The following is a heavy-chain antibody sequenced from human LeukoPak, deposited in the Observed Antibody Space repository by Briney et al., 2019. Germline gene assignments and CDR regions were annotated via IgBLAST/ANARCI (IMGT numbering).Heavy chain of an antibody. J-gene: IGHJ4*02. Sequence: PSETLSLTCAVYGGSFSGYYWSWIRQPPGKGLEWIGYIYYSGSTNYNPSLKSRVTISVDTSKNQFSLKLSSVTAADTAVYYCARVGSSIAEYYFDYWGQGTLVTVSS. CDR3: ARVGSSIAEYYFDY. D-gene: IGHD6-6*01. CDR2: IYYSGST. V-gene: IGHV4-59*01. CDR1: GGSFSGYY.